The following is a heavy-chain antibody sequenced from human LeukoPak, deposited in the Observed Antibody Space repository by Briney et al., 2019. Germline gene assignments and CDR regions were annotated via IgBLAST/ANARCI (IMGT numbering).Heavy chain of an antibody. V-gene: IGHV4-34*01. Sequence: SETLSLTCAVYGGSFSGYYWSWIRQPPGKGLEWIGEINHSGSTNYNPSLKSRVTISVDTSKNQFSLKLSSVTAADTAVYYCARDFSSGWTGDFDYWGQGTLVTVSS. CDR3: ARDFSSGWTGDFDY. J-gene: IGHJ4*02. D-gene: IGHD6-19*01. CDR2: INHSGST. CDR1: GGSFSGYY.